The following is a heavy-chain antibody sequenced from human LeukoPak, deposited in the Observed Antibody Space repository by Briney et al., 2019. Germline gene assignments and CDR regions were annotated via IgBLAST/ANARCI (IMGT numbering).Heavy chain of an antibody. J-gene: IGHJ6*02. CDR1: GYTFTSYG. CDR3: ARDLVVVAATDYYGMDV. CDR2: ISAYNGNT. V-gene: IGHV1-18*01. Sequence: ASVKVSCNASGYTFTSYGISWVRQAPGQGLEWMGWISAYNGNTNYAQKLQGRVIMTTDTSTSTAYMELRSLRSDDTAVYYCARDLVVVAATDYYGMDVWGQGTTVTVSS. D-gene: IGHD2-15*01.